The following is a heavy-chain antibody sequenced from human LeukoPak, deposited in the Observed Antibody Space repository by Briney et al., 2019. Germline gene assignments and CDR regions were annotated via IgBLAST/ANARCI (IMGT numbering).Heavy chain of an antibody. CDR3: ARGGVDYDYYDSSGYYSDFDY. CDR1: GYTFTSYG. CDR2: MNPNSGNT. J-gene: IGHJ4*02. V-gene: IGHV1-8*02. D-gene: IGHD3-22*01. Sequence: VASVKVSCKASGYTFTSYGINWVRQATGQGLEWMGWMNPNSGNTGYAQKFQGRVTMTRNTSISTAYMELSSLRSEDTAVYYCARGGVDYDYYDSSGYYSDFDYWGQGTLVTVSS.